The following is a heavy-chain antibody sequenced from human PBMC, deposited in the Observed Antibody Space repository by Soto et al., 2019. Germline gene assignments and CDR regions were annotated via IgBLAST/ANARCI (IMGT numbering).Heavy chain of an antibody. CDR2: IVADGTGL. Sequence: QVQLVESGGGVVQPGRSLRLSCAASGFRFSNYGMHWVRQAPGKGLEWLAVIVADGTGLHYADSGRGRFTISRDNSKNTLYLQLTSLGADDTARYFCARDDDLPVHGLDHWGQGTLVTVSS. V-gene: IGHV3-33*01. J-gene: IGHJ4*02. CDR1: GFRFSNYG. CDR3: ARDDDLPVHGLDH.